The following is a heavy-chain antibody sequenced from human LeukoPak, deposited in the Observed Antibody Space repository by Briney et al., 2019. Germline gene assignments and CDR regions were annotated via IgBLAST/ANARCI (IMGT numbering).Heavy chain of an antibody. CDR2: IYYSGST. CDR1: GGSISSSGYY. D-gene: IGHD2-2*01. J-gene: IGHJ3*02. CDR3: ASAEGYCSSTSCDRRAAFDI. V-gene: IGHV4-39*01. Sequence: SETLSLTCTVSGGSISSSGYYRGWIRQPPGKGLEWIGSIYYSGSTYYNPSLKSRVTISVDTSKNQFSLKLSSVTAADTAVYYCASAEGYCSSTSCDRRAAFDIWGQGTMVTVSS.